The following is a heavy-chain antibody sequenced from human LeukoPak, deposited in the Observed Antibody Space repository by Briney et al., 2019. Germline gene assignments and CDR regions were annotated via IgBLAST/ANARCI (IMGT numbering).Heavy chain of an antibody. D-gene: IGHD3-10*01. J-gene: IGHJ6*02. Sequence: SHTLSLPWTVSGGSMGSGGYYWSWIRQHPGKGLEWIGYIYYSGSTYYNPSLKSRVTISVDTSKNQFSLKLSSVTAADTAVYYCARDRITMVRGVIMSDYYYGMDVWGQGTTVTVSS. CDR1: GGSMGSGGYY. CDR3: ARDRITMVRGVIMSDYYYGMDV. V-gene: IGHV4-31*02. CDR2: IYYSGST.